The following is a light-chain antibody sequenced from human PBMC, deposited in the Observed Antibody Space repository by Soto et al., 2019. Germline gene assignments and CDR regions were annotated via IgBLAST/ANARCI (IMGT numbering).Light chain of an antibody. CDR1: SSDVGSYNL. J-gene: IGLJ1*01. Sequence: QSVLTQPASVSGSPGQSITISCTGTSSDVGSYNLVSWYQQHPGKAPKLMIYEGSKGPSGVSNRFSGSKSGNTASLTISGLQAEDEADYYCCSYAGSIPYVFGTGTKLTVL. CDR3: CSYAGSIPYV. CDR2: EGS. V-gene: IGLV2-23*01.